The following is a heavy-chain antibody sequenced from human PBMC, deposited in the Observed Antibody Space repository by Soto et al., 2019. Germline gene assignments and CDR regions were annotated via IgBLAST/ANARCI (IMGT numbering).Heavy chain of an antibody. Sequence: QVQLQESGPGLVKPSGTLSLTCAVSGDSISSTNWWTWVRQPPGKGLEWIGEIYHSGSTNYNPSLRSRVTISVDMSKNQLSLKLTSVTAADTAVYYCARGGTGDLGAWGQGTLVTVSS. CDR2: IYHSGST. V-gene: IGHV4-4*02. J-gene: IGHJ5*02. CDR1: GDSISSTNW. CDR3: ARGGTGDLGA. D-gene: IGHD7-27*01.